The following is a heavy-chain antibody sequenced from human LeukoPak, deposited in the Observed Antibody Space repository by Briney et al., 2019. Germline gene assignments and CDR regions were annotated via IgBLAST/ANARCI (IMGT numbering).Heavy chain of an antibody. CDR3: ARGLRWVDY. CDR2: IKQDGSEK. D-gene: IGHD4-23*01. V-gene: IGHV3-7*04. J-gene: IGHJ4*02. Sequence: GSLRLSCAASGFVFSSNWMTWVRLAPGKGLEWVANIKQDGSEKYYVDSVKGRFTISRDNAKNSLYLQMNSLRAEDTAVYYCARGLRWVDYWGQGTLVTASS. CDR1: GFVFSSNW.